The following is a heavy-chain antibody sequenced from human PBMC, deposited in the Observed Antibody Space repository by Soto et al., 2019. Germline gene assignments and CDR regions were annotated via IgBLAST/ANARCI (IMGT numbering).Heavy chain of an antibody. D-gene: IGHD5-12*01. CDR3: ATVATNSYNWLDP. Sequence: EVQLVESGGTLVQPGGSLRLSCAASGFTFSTFWMHWVRQAPGKGLVWVSRINTDGSKTTYAASVKGRFTISRDNAKNTVYLQMDSLRAEDTAVSYCATVATNSYNWLDPWGQGTLVTVSS. CDR2: INTDGSKT. J-gene: IGHJ5*02. V-gene: IGHV3-74*01. CDR1: GFTFSTFW.